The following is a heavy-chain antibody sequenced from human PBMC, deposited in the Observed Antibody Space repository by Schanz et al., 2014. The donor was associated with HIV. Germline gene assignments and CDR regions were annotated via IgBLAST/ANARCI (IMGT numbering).Heavy chain of an antibody. CDR2: IYYSGRT. Sequence: QVHLQESGPGLVKPSQTLSLTCSVSGYSISSGGYYWTWIRQHPGKGLEWIGYIYYSGRTYYNPSLKSRVTISVDTSKNQFSLKLPSVTAADTAVYYCASLYSHYFDYWGQGTLVTVSS. D-gene: IGHD2-21*01. CDR3: ASLYSHYFDY. CDR1: GYSISSGGYY. V-gene: IGHV4-31*02. J-gene: IGHJ4*02.